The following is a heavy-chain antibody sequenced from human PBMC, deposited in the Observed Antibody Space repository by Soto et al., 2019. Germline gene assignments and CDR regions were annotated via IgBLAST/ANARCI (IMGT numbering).Heavy chain of an antibody. J-gene: IGHJ6*03. V-gene: IGHV4-59*01. Sequence: SETLSLTCTVSGGSISSYYWSWIRQPPGKGLEWIGYIYYSGSTNYNPSLKSRVTISVDTSKNQFSLKLSSVTAADTAVYYCARVGVAVAGRLGLPLGYYYYYMDVWGKGTTVTVSS. CDR2: IYYSGST. D-gene: IGHD6-19*01. CDR3: ARVGVAVAGRLGLPLGYYYYYMDV. CDR1: GGSISSYY.